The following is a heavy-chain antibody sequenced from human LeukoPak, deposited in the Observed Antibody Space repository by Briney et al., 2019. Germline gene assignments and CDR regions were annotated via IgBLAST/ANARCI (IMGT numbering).Heavy chain of an antibody. D-gene: IGHD6-19*01. CDR2: ISGSGGST. CDR1: GFTVSSNY. V-gene: IGHV3-23*01. CDR3: AKESGSSGWSYWYFDL. Sequence: GGSLRLSCAASGFTVSSNYMSWVRQAPGKGLEWVSAISGSGGSTYYADSVKGRFTISRDNSKNTLYLQMNSLRAEDTAVYYCAKESGSSGWSYWYFDLWGRGTLVTVSS. J-gene: IGHJ2*01.